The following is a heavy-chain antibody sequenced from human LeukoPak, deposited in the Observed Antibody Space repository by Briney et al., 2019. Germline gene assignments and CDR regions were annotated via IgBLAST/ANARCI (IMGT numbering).Heavy chain of an antibody. CDR2: IYHSGST. J-gene: IGHJ4*02. Sequence: SETLSLTCAVSGYSISSGYYWGWIRQPPGKGLEWIGSIYHSGSTYYNPSLKSRVTISVDTSKSQFSLTLSSATAADTAVYYCARAPAYCSGGSCYAFDYWGQGTLVTVSS. CDR3: ARAPAYCSGGSCYAFDY. CDR1: GYSISSGYY. D-gene: IGHD2-15*01. V-gene: IGHV4-38-2*01.